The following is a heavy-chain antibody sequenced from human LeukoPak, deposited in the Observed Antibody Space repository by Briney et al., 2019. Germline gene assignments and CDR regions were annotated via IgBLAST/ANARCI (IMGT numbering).Heavy chain of an antibody. V-gene: IGHV3-64*02. J-gene: IGHJ4*02. CDR1: GFTFSSYA. Sequence: GGSLRLSCAASGFTFSSYAMHWVRQAPGKGLEYVSGISRNGGNTYYADSVKGRFTISRDNSKNTLYLQMGGLRAEDMAVYYCARQAAGVDYWGQGTPVTVSS. D-gene: IGHD6-13*01. CDR3: ARQAAGVDY. CDR2: ISRNGGNT.